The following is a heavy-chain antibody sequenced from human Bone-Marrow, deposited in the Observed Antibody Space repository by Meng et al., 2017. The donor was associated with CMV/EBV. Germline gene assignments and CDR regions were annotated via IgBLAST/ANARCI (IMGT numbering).Heavy chain of an antibody. CDR3: AKPAFGETDY. D-gene: IGHD3-10*01. V-gene: IGHV3-23*03. CDR2: IYSGGSST. Sequence: GESLKISCAASGFTFSSYAMSWVRQTPGKGLEWVSVIYSGGSSTYYADSVKGRFTISRDNSKNTLYLQMNSLRAEDTAVYYCAKPAFGETDYWGQGTLVTVSS. CDR1: GFTFSSYA. J-gene: IGHJ4*02.